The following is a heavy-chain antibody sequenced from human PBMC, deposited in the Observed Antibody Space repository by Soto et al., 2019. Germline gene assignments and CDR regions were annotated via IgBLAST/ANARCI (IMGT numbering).Heavy chain of an antibody. D-gene: IGHD6-13*01. Sequence: EVQLLESGGGLVQPGGSLRLSCAASGFTFSSYAMSWVRQAPGKGLEWVSAFSGSGDSTYYADSVKGRFTISRDNSKNTLYLQMNSLSAEDTAVYYCAKDRYHAAANTFYYYYYGMDVWGQGTTVTVSS. CDR2: FSGSGDST. CDR3: AKDRYHAAANTFYYYYYGMDV. CDR1: GFTFSSYA. J-gene: IGHJ6*02. V-gene: IGHV3-23*01.